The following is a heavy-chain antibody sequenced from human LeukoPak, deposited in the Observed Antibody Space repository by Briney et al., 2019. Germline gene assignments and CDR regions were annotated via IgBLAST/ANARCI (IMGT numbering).Heavy chain of an antibody. J-gene: IGHJ6*02. CDR2: STHTGST. Sequence: PSETLSLTCAVYGGSFSGHYWTWIRQAPGKGLEWIGESTHTGSTNYNPSLKSRVTISVDTSKNQFSLKLSSVTAADTAVYYCARAGVPVAGNYYYYGMDVWGQGTTVTVSS. CDR1: GGSFSGHY. CDR3: ARAGVPVAGNYYYYGMDV. V-gene: IGHV4-34*01. D-gene: IGHD6-19*01.